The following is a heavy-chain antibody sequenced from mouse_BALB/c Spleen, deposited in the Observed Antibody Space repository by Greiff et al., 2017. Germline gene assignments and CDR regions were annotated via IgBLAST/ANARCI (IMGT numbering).Heavy chain of an antibody. CDR3: ARGRGGNAMDY. CDR2: IDPENGNT. J-gene: IGHJ4*01. CDR1: GFNIKDYY. V-gene: IGHV14-1*02. Sequence: VQLKESGAELVRPGALVKLSCKASGFNIKDYYMHWVKQRPEQGLEWIGWIDPENGNTIYDPKFQGKASITADTSSNTAYLQLSSLTSEDTAVYYCARGRGGNAMDYWGQGTSVTVSS.